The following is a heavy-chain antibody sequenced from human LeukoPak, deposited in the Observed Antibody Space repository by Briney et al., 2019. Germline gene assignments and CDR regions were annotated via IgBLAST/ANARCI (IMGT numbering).Heavy chain of an antibody. CDR3: ARSGVGYYYYYYMDV. CDR1: GYTFTGYY. V-gene: IGHV1-2*06. D-gene: IGHD3-3*01. CDR2: INPNSGGT. J-gene: IGHJ6*03. Sequence: ASVKASCKASGYTFTGYYMHWVRQAPGQGLEWMGRINPNSGGTNYAQKFQGRVTMTRDTSISTAYMELSRLRSDDTAVYYCARSGVGYYYYYYMDVWGKGTTVTVSS.